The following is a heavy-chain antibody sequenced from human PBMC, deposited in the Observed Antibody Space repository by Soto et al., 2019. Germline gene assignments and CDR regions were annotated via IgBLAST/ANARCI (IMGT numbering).Heavy chain of an antibody. D-gene: IGHD2-15*01. CDR1: GFTFSSYG. Sequence: GGSLRLSCAASGFTFSSYGMHWVRQAPGKGLEWVAVIWYDGSNKYYADSVKGRFTISRDNSKNTLYLQMNSLRAEDTAVYYCARDPRYCSGGSCYPPYFDYWGQGTLVTVSS. V-gene: IGHV3-33*01. J-gene: IGHJ4*02. CDR3: ARDPRYCSGGSCYPPYFDY. CDR2: IWYDGSNK.